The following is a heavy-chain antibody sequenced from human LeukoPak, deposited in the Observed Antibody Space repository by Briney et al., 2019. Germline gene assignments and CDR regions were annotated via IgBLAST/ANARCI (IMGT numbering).Heavy chain of an antibody. V-gene: IGHV3-74*01. D-gene: IGHD3-10*01. Sequence: GGSLRLSCAASGFTVSSNYMSWVRQAPGKGLVWVSRIKTDGSDTNYADSVKGRFTISRDNAKNTLYLQMNSLRAEDTAVYYCARENGGNYYASGSLTLYYYMDVWGKGTPVTVSS. J-gene: IGHJ6*03. CDR3: ARENGGNYYASGSLTLYYYMDV. CDR1: GFTVSSNY. CDR2: IKTDGSDT.